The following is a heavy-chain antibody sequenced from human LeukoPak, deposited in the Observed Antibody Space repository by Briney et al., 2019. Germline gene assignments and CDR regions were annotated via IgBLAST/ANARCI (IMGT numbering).Heavy chain of an antibody. CDR3: ARGHGRWLQPYHFDY. Sequence: SETLSLTCAVYGGSFSGYYWSWIRQPPGKGLEWIGEINHSGSTNYNPSLKSRVTISVDTSKNQFSLKQSSVTAADTAVYYCARGHGRWLQPYHFDYWGQGTLVTVSS. J-gene: IGHJ4*02. CDR2: INHSGST. D-gene: IGHD5-24*01. V-gene: IGHV4-34*01. CDR1: GGSFSGYY.